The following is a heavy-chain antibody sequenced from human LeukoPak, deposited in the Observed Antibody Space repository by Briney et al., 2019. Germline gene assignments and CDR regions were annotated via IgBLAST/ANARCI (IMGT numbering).Heavy chain of an antibody. V-gene: IGHV4-39*07. J-gene: IGHJ4*02. Sequence: PSGTLSLTCTVSGGSISSSSYYWGWIRQPPGKGLEWIGSIYYSGSTYYNPSLKSRVTISVDTSKNQFSLKLSSVTAADTAVYYCARDLGAAVTFDYWGQGTLVTVSS. CDR3: ARDLGAAVTFDY. CDR2: IYYSGST. CDR1: GGSISSSSYY. D-gene: IGHD6-13*01.